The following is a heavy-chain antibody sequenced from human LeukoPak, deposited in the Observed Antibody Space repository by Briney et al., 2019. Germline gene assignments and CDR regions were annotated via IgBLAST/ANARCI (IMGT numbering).Heavy chain of an antibody. V-gene: IGHV3-11*06. CDR1: GFTFSDYY. CDR2: ISSSSRYT. J-gene: IGHJ6*02. Sequence: GGSLRLSCAASGFTFSDYYMSWIRQAPGKGLEWVSYISSSSRYTNYADSVKGRFTISRDNAKNSVYLQMNSLRPEDTAIYYCAWYGVTHGLDVWGQGTTVTVSS. CDR3: AWYGVTHGLDV. D-gene: IGHD3-10*01.